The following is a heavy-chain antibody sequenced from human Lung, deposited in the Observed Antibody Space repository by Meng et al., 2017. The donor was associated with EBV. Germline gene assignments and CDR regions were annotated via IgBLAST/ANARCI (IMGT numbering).Heavy chain of an antibody. CDR2: ISSSSSYI. CDR1: GFTFSSYS. CDR3: AKGRYSSSWYKGWFDP. Sequence: EVQLVESGGXLGKPGGXLRLSCGASGFTFSSYSMNWVRQAPGKGLEWVSSISSSSSYIYYADSVKGRFTISRDNAKNSLYLQMNSLRAEDTAVYYCAKGRYSSSWYKGWFDPWGQGTLVTVSS. D-gene: IGHD6-13*01. J-gene: IGHJ5*02. V-gene: IGHV3-21*01.